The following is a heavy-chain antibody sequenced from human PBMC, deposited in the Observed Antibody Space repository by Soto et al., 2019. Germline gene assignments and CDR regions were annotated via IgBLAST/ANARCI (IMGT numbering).Heavy chain of an antibody. Sequence: SVKVSCKASGGTFSSYAISWLRQASGQGLEWMGVIIPIFGIANYAQKFQGRVTITADKSTSTAYMELSSLRSENTAVYYCARVVPAAMESWFDPWGQGTLVTVSA. CDR1: GGTFSSYA. CDR3: ARVVPAAMESWFDP. V-gene: IGHV1-69*10. J-gene: IGHJ5*02. CDR2: IIPIFGIA. D-gene: IGHD2-2*01.